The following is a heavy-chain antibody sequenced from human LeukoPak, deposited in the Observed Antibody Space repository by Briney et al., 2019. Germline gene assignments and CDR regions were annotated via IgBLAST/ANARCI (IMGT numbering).Heavy chain of an antibody. D-gene: IGHD2-15*01. J-gene: IGHJ1*01. CDR2: VYYSGST. V-gene: IGHV4-30-4*01. CDR1: GSSISSGDYY. CDR3: ARGVVAATNAAEYFQH. Sequence: SETLSLTCTVSGSSISSGDYYWSWIRQPPGKGLEWIGYVYYSGSTYYNPSLKSRVTISVDTSKNQFSLKLSSVTAADTAVYYCARGVVAATNAAEYFQHWGQGTLVTVSS.